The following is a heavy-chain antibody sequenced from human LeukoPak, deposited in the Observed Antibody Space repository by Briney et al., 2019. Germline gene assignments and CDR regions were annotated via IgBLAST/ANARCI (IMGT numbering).Heavy chain of an antibody. D-gene: IGHD2-2*01. Sequence: GESLKISCKGSGYSFTSYWIGWVRQMPGKGLEWMGIIYPGDSDTRCSPSFQGQVTISADKSISTAYLQWSSLKASDTAMYYCARPQGYCSSTSCYNAFDIWGQGTMVTVSS. CDR3: ARPQGYCSSTSCYNAFDI. CDR2: IYPGDSDT. CDR1: GYSFTSYW. J-gene: IGHJ3*02. V-gene: IGHV5-51*01.